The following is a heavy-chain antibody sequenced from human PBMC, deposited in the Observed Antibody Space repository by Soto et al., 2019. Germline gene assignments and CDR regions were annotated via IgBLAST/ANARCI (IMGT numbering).Heavy chain of an antibody. CDR2: IYYSGST. CDR3: ARISYYDFWSGYYGDYYGMDV. J-gene: IGHJ6*02. CDR1: GGSISSSSYY. V-gene: IGHV4-39*01. Sequence: SETLSLTXTVSGGSISSSSYYWGWIRQPPGKGLEWIGSIYYSGSTYYNPSLKSRVTISVDTSKNQFSLKLSSVTAADTAVYYCARISYYDFWSGYYGDYYGMDVWGQGTTVTVSS. D-gene: IGHD3-3*01.